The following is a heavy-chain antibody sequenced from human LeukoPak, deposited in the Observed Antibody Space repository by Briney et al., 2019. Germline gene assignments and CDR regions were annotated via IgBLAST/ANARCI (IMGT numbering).Heavy chain of an antibody. CDR2: INSDGGST. J-gene: IGHJ3*02. CDR1: GFTFSSFW. CDR3: AGYYDSSGYYRNQAFDI. V-gene: IGHV3-74*01. Sequence: PGGSLRLSCSGSGFTFSSFWMHWVRQAPGKGLVWVSRINSDGGSTSYADSVKGRFTISRDNAKNTVYLQMNSLRAEDTAVYYCAGYYDSSGYYRNQAFDIWGQGTMVTVSS. D-gene: IGHD3-22*01.